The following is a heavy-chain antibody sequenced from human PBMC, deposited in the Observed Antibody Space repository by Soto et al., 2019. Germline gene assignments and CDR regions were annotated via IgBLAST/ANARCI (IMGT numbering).Heavy chain of an antibody. CDR3: ARDYGSGTTIDY. Sequence: LRLSCAASGFTFSSYGMHWVRQAPVKGLEWVAVIWYDGSNKYYADSVKGRFTISRDNSKNTLYLQMNSLRAEDTAVYYCARDYGSGTTIDYWGQGTLVTVSS. J-gene: IGHJ4*02. CDR2: IWYDGSNK. D-gene: IGHD3-10*01. V-gene: IGHV3-33*01. CDR1: GFTFSSYG.